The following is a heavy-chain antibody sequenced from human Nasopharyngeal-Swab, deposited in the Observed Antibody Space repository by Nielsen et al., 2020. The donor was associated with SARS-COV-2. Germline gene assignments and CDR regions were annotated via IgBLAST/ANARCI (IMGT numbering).Heavy chain of an antibody. CDR2: ISSSSSYT. Sequence: GGSLRLSCAASGFTFSDYYMSWIRQAPGKGLEWVSYISSSSSYTNYADSVKGRFTISRDNAKNSLYLQMNSLRAEDTAVYYCARDSAAAGTVFDYWGQGTRVTVSS. CDR1: GFTFSDYY. CDR3: ARDSAAAGTVFDY. V-gene: IGHV3-11*06. D-gene: IGHD6-13*01. J-gene: IGHJ4*02.